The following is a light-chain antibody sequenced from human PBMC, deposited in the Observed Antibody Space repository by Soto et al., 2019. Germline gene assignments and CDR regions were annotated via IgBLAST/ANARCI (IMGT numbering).Light chain of an antibody. Sequence: IVMTQSPLSLPVTPGEPASISCRSSQSLLQSDGYNYLDWYLQKPGQSPQLLIYLGSNQASGVPDRFSGSGSGTDFTLSISRVEAEDVGVYYCMQALQTPLTFGQGTKLEIK. CDR2: LGS. CDR3: MQALQTPLT. J-gene: IGKJ2*01. CDR1: QSLLQSDGYNY. V-gene: IGKV2-28*01.